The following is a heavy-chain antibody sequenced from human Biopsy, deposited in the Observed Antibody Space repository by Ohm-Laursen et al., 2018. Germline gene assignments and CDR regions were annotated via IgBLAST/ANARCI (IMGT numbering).Heavy chain of an antibody. V-gene: IGHV4-4*07. CDR3: ARTPGKAVAGRFLDL. D-gene: IGHD6-19*01. J-gene: IGHJ2*01. CDR1: GGSTNDYF. CDR2: IYSSGGS. Sequence: TLSLTCSVSGGSTNDYFWSWIRRPAGETLEWIGRIYSSGGSSYNPSLKSRISTSMDTSNNQFSLTLTSVTAADTAVYYCARTPGKAVAGRFLDLWGRGTLVTVSS.